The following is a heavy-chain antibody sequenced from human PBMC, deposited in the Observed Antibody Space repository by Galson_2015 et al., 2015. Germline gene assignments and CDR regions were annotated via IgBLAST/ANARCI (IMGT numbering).Heavy chain of an antibody. Sequence: SLRLSCAASGFTFSSYSMNWVRQAPGKGLEWVSSISSSSSYIYYADSVKGRFTISRDNAKNSLYLQMNSLRAEDTAVYYCARILTTSYYYYGMDVWGQGTTVTVSS. CDR1: GFTFSSYS. J-gene: IGHJ6*02. D-gene: IGHD1/OR15-1a*01. V-gene: IGHV3-21*01. CDR2: ISSSSSYI. CDR3: ARILTTSYYYYGMDV.